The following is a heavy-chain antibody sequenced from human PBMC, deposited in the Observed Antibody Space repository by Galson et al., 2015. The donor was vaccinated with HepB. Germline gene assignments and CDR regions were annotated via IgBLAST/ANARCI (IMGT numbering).Heavy chain of an antibody. CDR2: FDPEDGET. V-gene: IGHV1-24*01. Sequence: SVKVSCKVSGYTLTELSMHWVRQAPGKGLEWMGGFDPEDGETIYAQKFQGRVTMTEDTSTDTAYMELSSLRSEDTAVYYCATSSTYYDYVWGSPDAFDIWGQGTMVTVSS. J-gene: IGHJ3*02. CDR3: ATSSTYYDYVWGSPDAFDI. D-gene: IGHD3-16*01. CDR1: GYTLTELS.